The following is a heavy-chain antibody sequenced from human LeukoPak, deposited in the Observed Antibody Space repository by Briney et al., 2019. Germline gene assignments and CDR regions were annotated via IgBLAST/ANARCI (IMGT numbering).Heavy chain of an antibody. V-gene: IGHV3-66*01. Sequence: GGSLRLSCAASGFTVSSNYMSWVRQAPGKGLEWVSVLYSGGSTYYADSVKGRFTISRDNSKNTLYLQMSSLRAEDTAVYYCVKERPNYYDSSGLFDYWGQGTLVTVSS. D-gene: IGHD3-22*01. CDR3: VKERPNYYDSSGLFDY. J-gene: IGHJ4*02. CDR2: LYSGGST. CDR1: GFTVSSNY.